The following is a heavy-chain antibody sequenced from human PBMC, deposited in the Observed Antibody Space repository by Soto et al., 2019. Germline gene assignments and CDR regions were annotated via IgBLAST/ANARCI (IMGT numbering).Heavy chain of an antibody. D-gene: IGHD3-3*01. J-gene: IGHJ4*02. V-gene: IGHV3-30*18. Sequence: QVQLVESGGGVVQPGRSLRLSCAASGFTFSSYGMHWVRQAPGKGLEWVAVISYDGSNKYYADSVKGRFTISRDNSKNTLYLQMNSLRAEDTAVYYCAKVGATIFGVVPEYYFDYWGQGTLVTVSS. CDR1: GFTFSSYG. CDR2: ISYDGSNK. CDR3: AKVGATIFGVVPEYYFDY.